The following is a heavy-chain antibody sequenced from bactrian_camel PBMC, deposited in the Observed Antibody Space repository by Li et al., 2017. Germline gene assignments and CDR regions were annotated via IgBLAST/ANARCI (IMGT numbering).Heavy chain of an antibody. CDR2: IYLAGQWT. J-gene: IGHJ4*01. Sequence: HVQLVESGGGSVQAGGSLRLSCAVTGSTIRGSCVAWFRTAPGGEEREGIAGIYLAGQWTYYKSYADSVKGRFTISKDNAKNTLYLQMNSLKPEDTAMYYCAIEPPWLCRVSTMMYWGQGTQVTVS. D-gene: IGHD4*01. CDR3: AIEPPWLCRVSTMMY. V-gene: IGHV3S1*01. CDR1: GSTIRGSC.